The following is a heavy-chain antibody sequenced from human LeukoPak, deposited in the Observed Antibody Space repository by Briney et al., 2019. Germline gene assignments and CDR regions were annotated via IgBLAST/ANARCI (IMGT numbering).Heavy chain of an antibody. V-gene: IGHV3-53*01. D-gene: IGHD2-15*01. Sequence: GGSLRLSCAASGFTVSSNYMSWVRQAPGKGLEWVSVIYSAGGTYYAGSVKGRFTISRDNSKNTLSLQMNSLRAEDTAVYYCARELPPDYWGQGTLVTVSS. J-gene: IGHJ4*02. CDR3: ARELPPDY. CDR2: IYSAGGT. CDR1: GFTVSSNY.